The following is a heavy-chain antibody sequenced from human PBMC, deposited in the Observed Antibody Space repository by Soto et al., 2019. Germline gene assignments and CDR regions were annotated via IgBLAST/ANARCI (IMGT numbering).Heavy chain of an antibody. CDR3: TSSDTASSINAFDI. V-gene: IGHV3-73*01. CDR1: GFTFSGSA. CDR2: IRSKANSYAT. Sequence: PGGSLRLSCAASGFTFSGSAMHWVRQASGKGLEWVGRIRSKANSYATAYAASVKGRFTISRDDSKNTAYLQMNSLKTEDTAVYYCTSSDTASSINAFDIWGQGTMVTVS. J-gene: IGHJ3*02. D-gene: IGHD5-18*01.